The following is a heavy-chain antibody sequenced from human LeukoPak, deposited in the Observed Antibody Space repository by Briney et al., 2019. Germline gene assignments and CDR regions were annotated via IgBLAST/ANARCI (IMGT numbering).Heavy chain of an antibody. J-gene: IGHJ4*02. CDR2: IIPILGIA. Sequence: SVNVSCKASGGTFSSYTISWVRQAPGQGLEWMGRIIPILGIANYAQKFQGRVTITADKSTSTAYMELSSLRSEDTAVYYCTHYSNYRYYFDYWGQGTLVTVSS. D-gene: IGHD4-11*01. CDR3: THYSNYRYYFDY. CDR1: GGTFSSYT. V-gene: IGHV1-69*02.